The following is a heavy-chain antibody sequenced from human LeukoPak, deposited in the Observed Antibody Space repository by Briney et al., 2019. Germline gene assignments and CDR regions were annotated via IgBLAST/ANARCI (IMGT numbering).Heavy chain of an antibody. D-gene: IGHD1-1*01. J-gene: IGHJ4*02. CDR3: ARDYSSWTFDY. V-gene: IGHV4-59*01. Sequence: SETLSLTCTVSGGSISSYYWSWIRQPPGKGLEWIGYIDYSGSTNYNPSLKSRVTISVDTSKNQFSLKLSSVTAADTAVYYCARDYSSWTFDYWGQGTLVTVSS. CDR1: GGSISSYY. CDR2: IDYSGST.